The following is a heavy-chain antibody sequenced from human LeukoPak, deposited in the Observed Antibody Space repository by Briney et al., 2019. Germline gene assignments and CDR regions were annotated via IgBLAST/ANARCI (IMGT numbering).Heavy chain of an antibody. CDR1: GFTFSSYA. CDR3: AKVGGDYDFWSGYFLVNWFDP. V-gene: IGHV3-23*01. J-gene: IGHJ5*02. D-gene: IGHD3-3*01. CDR2: ISGSGGST. Sequence: PGGSLRLSCAASGFTFSSYAMSWVRKAPGKGLEWVSAISGSGGSTYYADSVKGRFTISRDNSKNTLYLQMNSLRAEDTAVYYCAKVGGDYDFWSGYFLVNWFDPWGQGTLVTVSS.